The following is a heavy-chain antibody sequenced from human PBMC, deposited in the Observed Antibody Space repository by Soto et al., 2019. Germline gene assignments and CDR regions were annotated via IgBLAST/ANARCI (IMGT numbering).Heavy chain of an antibody. Sequence: QVQLVQSGAEVKKPGASVKVSCKASGYSFTNYYVHWVRQAPGQGLEWMGWINPNSGGTNFAQRFQDRLTLTRDTSINTAYMELSRLRSDDTAMYFCARTTVPNYYGGYWGQGTLVTVSS. J-gene: IGHJ4*02. CDR2: INPNSGGT. V-gene: IGHV1-2*02. CDR1: GYSFTNYY. CDR3: ARTTVPNYYGGY. D-gene: IGHD3-22*01.